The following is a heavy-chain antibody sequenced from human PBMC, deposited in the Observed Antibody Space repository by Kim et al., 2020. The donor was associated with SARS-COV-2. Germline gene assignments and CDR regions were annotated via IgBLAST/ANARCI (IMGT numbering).Heavy chain of an antibody. CDR1: GGSISSGGYY. CDR3: AISRGDAFDI. J-gene: IGHJ3*02. Sequence: SETLSLTCTVSGGSISSGGYYWSWIRQHPGKGLEWIGYIYYSGSTYYNPSLKSRVTISVDTSKNQFSLKLSSVTAADTAVYYCAISRGDAFDIWGQGTMVTVSS. V-gene: IGHV4-31*03. CDR2: IYYSGST. D-gene: IGHD3-16*01.